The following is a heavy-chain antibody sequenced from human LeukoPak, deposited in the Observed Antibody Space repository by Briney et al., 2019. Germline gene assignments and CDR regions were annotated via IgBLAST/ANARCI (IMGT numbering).Heavy chain of an antibody. V-gene: IGHV1-2*02. D-gene: IGHD4-11*01. CDR3: AIVGTTVLYDY. J-gene: IGHJ4*02. CDR2: INPKSGGT. CDR1: GFTFIDFY. Sequence: ASVKVSCKASGFTFIDFYIHWVRQAPAQGLEWMGWINPKSGGTNYAQKFKGRVTMTRDTSISTAYMELSRLRSDDTAVYYCAIVGTTVLYDYWGQGTLLTVSS.